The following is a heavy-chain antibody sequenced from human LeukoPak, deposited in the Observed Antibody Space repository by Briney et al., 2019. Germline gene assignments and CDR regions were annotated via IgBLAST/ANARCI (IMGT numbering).Heavy chain of an antibody. V-gene: IGHV3-48*02. Sequence: GGSLRLSCVAYNFTFTAYNMNWVRQAAGKGLEWISYINYSRNKISYADSVKGRFSVSRDNDKNAVYLQMNSLTDEDTAIYYCARDWGYGYSDQWGQGTLVTGSS. D-gene: IGHD4-11*01. J-gene: IGHJ4*02. CDR3: ARDWGYGYSDQ. CDR1: NFTFTAYN. CDR2: INYSRNKI.